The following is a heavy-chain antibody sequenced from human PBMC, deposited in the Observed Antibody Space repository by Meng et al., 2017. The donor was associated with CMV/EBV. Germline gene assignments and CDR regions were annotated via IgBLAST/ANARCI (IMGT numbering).Heavy chain of an antibody. CDR2: IYSGGST. V-gene: IGHV3-53*01. CDR1: GFTVSSNY. D-gene: IGHD6-19*01. CDR3: ARDGIAVAGTQGEYYYYGMDV. Sequence: GESLKISCAASGFTVSSNYMSWVRQAPGKGLEWVSVIYSGGSTYYADSVKGRFTISRDNSKNTLYPQMNSLRAEDTAVYYCARDGIAVAGTQGEYYYYGMDVWGQGTTVTVSS. J-gene: IGHJ6*02.